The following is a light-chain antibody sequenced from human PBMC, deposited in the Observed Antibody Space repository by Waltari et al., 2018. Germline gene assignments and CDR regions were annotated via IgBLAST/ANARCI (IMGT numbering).Light chain of an antibody. CDR3: QQRSKLPLT. J-gene: IGKJ4*01. V-gene: IGKV3-11*01. CDR2: DAV. Sequence: DIVLIQSPSTLPLSPGERVPVSCRASQNISIYLAWYRQRSGQAPSLLIYDAVNRASGIPVRFSGSGSGTDFALTITKVEPEDFAVYYCQQRSKLPLTFGGGTHLEMK. CDR1: QNISIY.